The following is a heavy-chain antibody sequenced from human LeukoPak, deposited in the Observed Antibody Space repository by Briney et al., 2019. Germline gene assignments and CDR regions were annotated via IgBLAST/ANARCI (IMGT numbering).Heavy chain of an antibody. CDR3: ARVLHSNYEVAFGGFDI. D-gene: IGHD4-11*01. CDR1: GASISSGGYY. J-gene: IGHJ3*02. V-gene: IGHV4-31*03. CDR2: SHYSRNT. Sequence: SQTLSLTCTVSGASISSGGYYWGWIRQHPGKGLEWIGYSHYSRNTYYNSSLNRRGTISLDTSKNQFSLRLDSVTAADTAVYYCARVLHSNYEVAFGGFDIWGQGTMVTVSS.